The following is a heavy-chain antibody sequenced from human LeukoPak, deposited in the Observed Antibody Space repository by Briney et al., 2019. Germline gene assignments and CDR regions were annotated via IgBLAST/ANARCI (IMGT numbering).Heavy chain of an antibody. D-gene: IGHD3-22*01. CDR1: GFTFSDYY. V-gene: IGHV3-11*01. Sequence: GGSLRLSCAASGFTFSDYYMSWIRQAPGKGLEWVSYISSSGGSISYADSVKGRFTISRDNAKHSLYLQMNGLRADDTAVYYCARERDDGTGYYYLNWFDPWGQGTLVTVSS. CDR3: ARERDDGTGYYYLNWFDP. J-gene: IGHJ5*02. CDR2: ISSSGGSI.